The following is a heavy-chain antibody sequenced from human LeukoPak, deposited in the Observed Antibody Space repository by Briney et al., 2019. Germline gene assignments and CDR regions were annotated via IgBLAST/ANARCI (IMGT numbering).Heavy chain of an antibody. D-gene: IGHD6-19*01. V-gene: IGHV4-39*01. CDR1: GGSFSSYY. CDR2: IYYSGNT. J-gene: IGHJ4*02. Sequence: SETLSLTCTVYGGSFSSYYWGWIRQPPGKGLEWIGSIYYSGNTYYNPSLKSRVTISVDPSKNQFSLKLRSVTAADTAVYYCASAVAGTQALDYWGQGTLVTVSS. CDR3: ASAVAGTQALDY.